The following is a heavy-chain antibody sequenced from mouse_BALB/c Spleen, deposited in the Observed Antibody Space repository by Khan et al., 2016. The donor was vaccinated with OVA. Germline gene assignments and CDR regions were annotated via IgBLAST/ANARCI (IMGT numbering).Heavy chain of an antibody. CDR1: GYTFKDYV. V-gene: IGHV9-3-1*01. CDR2: MNTYTVEP. J-gene: IGHJ2*01. Sequence: QIQLVQSGPELKKPGETVKISCKASGYTFKDYVMNWVKQSPGEGLKWMGWMNTYTVEPTYADDFEGRFALSLDTSASTAYLQISSLKDEDTAAFFLGRFHGGYWGQGTTLTVSS. CDR3: GRFHGGY.